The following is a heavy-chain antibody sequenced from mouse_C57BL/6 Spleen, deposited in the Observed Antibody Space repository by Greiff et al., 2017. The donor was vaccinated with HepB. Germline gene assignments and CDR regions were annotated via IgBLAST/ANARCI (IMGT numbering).Heavy chain of an antibody. CDR3: ARDYYGSSYEFAY. D-gene: IGHD1-1*01. V-gene: IGHV5-17*01. J-gene: IGHJ3*01. Sequence: EVKLMESGGGLVKPGGSLKLSCAASGFTFSDYGMHWVRQAPAKGLEWVAYISSGSSTIYYADTVKGRFTISRDNAKNTLFLQMTSLRSEDTAMYYCARDYYGSSYEFAYWGQGTLVTVSA. CDR2: ISSGSSTI. CDR1: GFTFSDYG.